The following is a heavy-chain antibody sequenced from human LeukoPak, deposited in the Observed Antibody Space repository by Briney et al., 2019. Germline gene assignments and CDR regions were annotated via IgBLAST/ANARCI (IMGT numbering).Heavy chain of an antibody. D-gene: IGHD3-10*01. CDR3: ARERFGGVFDY. V-gene: IGHV3-30*03. J-gene: IGHJ4*02. CDR1: GFTFSSYS. CDR2: ISYDGSNK. Sequence: GGSLRLSCAASGFTFSSYSMNWVRQAPGKGLEWVAVISYDGSNKYYADSVKGRFTISRDNSKNTLYLQMNSLRAEDTAVYYCARERFGGVFDYWGQGTLVTVSS.